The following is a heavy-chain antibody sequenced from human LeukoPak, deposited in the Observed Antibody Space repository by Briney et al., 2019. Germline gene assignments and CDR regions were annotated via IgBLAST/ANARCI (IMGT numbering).Heavy chain of an antibody. Sequence: SETLSLTCAVSGYSINSGYWWGCVRQPPGKGLEWIGSIFHSWSTNYNPSLKSRVTISLDTSKNHFSLRLSSVTAADTAVYYCVRHFTVTTDYFDYWGQGALVTVSS. CDR1: GYSINSGYW. D-gene: IGHD4-17*01. V-gene: IGHV4-38-2*01. J-gene: IGHJ4*02. CDR2: IFHSWST. CDR3: VRHFTVTTDYFDY.